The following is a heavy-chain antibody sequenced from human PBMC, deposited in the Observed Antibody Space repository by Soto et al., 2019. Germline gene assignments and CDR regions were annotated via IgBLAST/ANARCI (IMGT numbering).Heavy chain of an antibody. Sequence: ASVKVSCKASGYTFNSYAMNWVRQAPGQRLEWMGLINLCCVSTSYAQKFQGRVTMTRDTFTSTVYMELSCLRSEDTAVYYCATSEDYYDSSGYSVGYWGQGTLVTVSS. CDR2: INLCCVST. CDR1: GYTFNSYA. J-gene: IGHJ4*02. CDR3: ATSEDYYDSSGYSVGY. V-gene: IGHV1-46*02. D-gene: IGHD3-22*01.